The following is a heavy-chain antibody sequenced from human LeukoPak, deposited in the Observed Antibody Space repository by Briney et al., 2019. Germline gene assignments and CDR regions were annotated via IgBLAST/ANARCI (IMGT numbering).Heavy chain of an antibody. CDR1: GFTFSSYA. CDR2: ISGSGGNT. D-gene: IGHD2-21*01. V-gene: IGHV3-23*01. J-gene: IGHJ4*02. CDR3: ATEKGDSPDY. Sequence: GGSLRLSCAASGFTFSSYAMSWVRQAPGKGLEWVSGISGSGGNTHYSDSVKGRFTISRDNSKNTLFLQMNSLRAEDTAVYYCATEKGDSPDYWGQGTLVTVSS.